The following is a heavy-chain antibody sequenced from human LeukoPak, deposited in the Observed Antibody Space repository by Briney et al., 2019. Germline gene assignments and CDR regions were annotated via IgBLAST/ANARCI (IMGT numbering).Heavy chain of an antibody. J-gene: IGHJ4*02. CDR3: ARAVGVVVPADY. CDR2: INPNSGGT. CDR1: GYTFTGYY. D-gene: IGHD2-2*01. V-gene: IGHV1-2*02. Sequence: GASVKVSCKASGYTFTGYYMHWVRQAPGQGLEWMGWINPNSGGTNYAQKFQGRVTMTRDTSISTAYMELSRLRPDDTAVYYCARAVGVVVPADYWGQGTLVTVSS.